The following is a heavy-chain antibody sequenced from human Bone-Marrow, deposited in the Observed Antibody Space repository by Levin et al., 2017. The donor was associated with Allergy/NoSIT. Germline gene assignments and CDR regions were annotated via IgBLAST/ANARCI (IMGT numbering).Heavy chain of an antibody. Sequence: PGESLKISCAASGFTFSSYWMHWVRQAPGKGLVWVSRINSDGSSTSYADSVKGRFTISRDNAKNTLYLQMNSLRAEDTAVYYCARGRFGEPRGAFDIWGQGTMVTVSS. D-gene: IGHD3-16*01. CDR2: INSDGSST. V-gene: IGHV3-74*01. CDR1: GFTFSSYW. J-gene: IGHJ3*02. CDR3: ARGRFGEPRGAFDI.